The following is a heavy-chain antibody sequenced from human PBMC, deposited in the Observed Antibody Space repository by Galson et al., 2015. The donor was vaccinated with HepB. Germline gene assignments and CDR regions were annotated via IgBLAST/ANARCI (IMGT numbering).Heavy chain of an antibody. V-gene: IGHV3-30*18. D-gene: IGHD4-17*01. CDR3: AKTSSSDYGDLLFDY. CDR2: ISYDGSNK. CDR1: GFTFSSYG. Sequence: SLRLSCAASGFTFSSYGMHWVRQAPGKGLEWVAVISYDGSNKYYADSVKGRFTISRDNSKNTLYPQMNSLRAEDTAVYYCAKTSSSDYGDLLFDYWGQGTLVTVSS. J-gene: IGHJ4*02.